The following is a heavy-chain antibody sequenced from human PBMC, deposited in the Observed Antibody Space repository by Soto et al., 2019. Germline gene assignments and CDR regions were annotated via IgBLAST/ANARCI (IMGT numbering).Heavy chain of an antibody. CDR2: TYYRSKWYN. CDR3: VRDQGYGEVAYDI. V-gene: IGHV6-1*01. D-gene: IGHD4-17*01. J-gene: IGHJ3*02. Sequence: SETLSLTCAISGDSVSSNSAAWNWIRQSPSRGLEWLGRTYYRSKWYNDYAVSVKSRITINPDTSKNQFSLQMNSVTPEDTAEYCCVRDQGYGEVAYDIWGRCTRDTV. CDR1: GDSVSSNSAA.